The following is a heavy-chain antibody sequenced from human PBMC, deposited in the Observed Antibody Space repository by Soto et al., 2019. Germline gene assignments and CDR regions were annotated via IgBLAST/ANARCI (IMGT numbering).Heavy chain of an antibody. CDR3: ARDPRIAVAGPFDY. J-gene: IGHJ4*02. D-gene: IGHD6-19*01. Sequence: EVQLVESGGGLVKPGGSLRLSCAASGFTFSSYSMNWVRQAPGKGLEWVSSISSSSSYIYYADSVKGRFTISRDNAKNSLYLQMNSLRAEDTAVYYCARDPRIAVAGPFDYLGQGTLVTVSS. V-gene: IGHV3-21*01. CDR1: GFTFSSYS. CDR2: ISSSSSYI.